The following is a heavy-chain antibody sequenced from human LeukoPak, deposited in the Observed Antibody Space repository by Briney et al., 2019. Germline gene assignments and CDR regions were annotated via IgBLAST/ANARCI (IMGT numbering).Heavy chain of an antibody. D-gene: IGHD1-26*01. CDR1: GFTFSSYA. J-gene: IGHJ4*02. V-gene: IGHV3-23*01. Sequence: GGSLRLSCAASGFTFSSYAMSWVRQAPGKGLEWVSAISGSGGSTYYADSAKGRFTISRDNSKNTLYLQMNSLRAEDTAVYYCAKVVVGRWELLLGPLFDYWGQGTLVTVSS. CDR3: AKVVVGRWELLLGPLFDY. CDR2: ISGSGGST.